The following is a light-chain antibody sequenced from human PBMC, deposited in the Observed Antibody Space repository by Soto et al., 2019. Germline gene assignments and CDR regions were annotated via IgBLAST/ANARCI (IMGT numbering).Light chain of an antibody. CDR1: QSVSSY. CDR3: QQRSNWPPVT. J-gene: IGKJ4*01. CDR2: DAS. V-gene: IGKV3-11*01. Sequence: EIVLTQSPATLSLSPGDRATLSCRASQSVSSYLAWYQQKPGQAPRLLIYDASNRATGIPARFSGSGSGTDYTLTISSLEPEDVAIYYCQQRSNWPPVTFGGGTKVEIK.